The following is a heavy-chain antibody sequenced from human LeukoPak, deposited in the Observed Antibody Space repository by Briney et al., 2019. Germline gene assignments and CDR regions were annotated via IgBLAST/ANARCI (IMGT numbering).Heavy chain of an antibody. D-gene: IGHD3-10*01. V-gene: IGHV1-2*02. Sequence: ASVSVSRTASGDTFTVEYMHWVRQAPGQGGGWMGWINPNSGGTNYAQKFQGRVTMTRDTSISTAYMELSRLRSDDTAVYYCARDGLGDYYGSGSSLRYNWFDPWGQGTLVTVSS. CDR3: ARDGLGDYYGSGSSLRYNWFDP. CDR1: GDTFTVEY. J-gene: IGHJ5*02. CDR2: INPNSGGT.